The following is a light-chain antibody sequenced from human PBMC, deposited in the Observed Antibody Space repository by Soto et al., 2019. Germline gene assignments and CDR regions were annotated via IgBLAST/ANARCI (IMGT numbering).Light chain of an antibody. CDR2: GAS. J-gene: IGKJ1*01. CDR1: QSVSSNY. Sequence: PGERATLSCRASQSVSSNYLAWYQQKPGQAPRLLIYGASSRATGIPDRFGGSGSGTDFTLIISGLEPEDFAVYYCQQYGNSPWTFGQGTKVEIK. V-gene: IGKV3-20*01. CDR3: QQYGNSPWT.